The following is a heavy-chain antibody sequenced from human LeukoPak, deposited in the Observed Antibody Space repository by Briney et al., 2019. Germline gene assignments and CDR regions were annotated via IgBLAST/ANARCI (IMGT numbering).Heavy chain of an antibody. CDR3: ARDVLLWFGELEVPPDY. Sequence: GSLRLSCAASGFTCSSYSMNWVRQAPGKGLEWIGSIYHSGSTYYNPSLKSRVTISVDTSKNQFSLKLSSVTAADTAVYYCARDVLLWFGELEVPPDYWGQGTLVTVSS. J-gene: IGHJ4*02. CDR2: IYHSGST. CDR1: GFTCSSYS. D-gene: IGHD3-10*01. V-gene: IGHV4-38-2*02.